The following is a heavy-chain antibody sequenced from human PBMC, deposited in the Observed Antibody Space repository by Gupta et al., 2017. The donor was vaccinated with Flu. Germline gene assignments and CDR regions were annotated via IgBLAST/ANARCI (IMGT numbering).Heavy chain of an antibody. J-gene: IGHJ4*02. CDR3: AAYLFSNERSGYDY. D-gene: IGHD3-22*01. CDR1: GFTFTSST. CDR2: IVVGSGDT. V-gene: IGHV1-58*02. Sequence: QMHLVQSGPEVKRPGTSVRVSCKASGFTFTSSTIQWVRHARGQRPEWMGWIVVGSGDTIYAQNFQERVTFTRDMSTNTAYLELSGLRSDDTAMFYCAAYLFSNERSGYDYWGQGTLVTVSS.